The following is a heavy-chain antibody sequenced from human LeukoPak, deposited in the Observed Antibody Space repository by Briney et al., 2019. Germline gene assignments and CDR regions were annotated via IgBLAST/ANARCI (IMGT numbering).Heavy chain of an antibody. CDR1: GYTFTSYY. Sequence: ASVNVSCKASGYTFTSYYMHWVRQAPGQGLEWMGIINPSGGSTSYAQKFQGRVTITADKSTSTAYMELSSLRSEDTAVYYCARTVEMATPYYGMDVWGQGTTVTVSS. J-gene: IGHJ6*02. D-gene: IGHD5-24*01. V-gene: IGHV1-46*01. CDR2: INPSGGST. CDR3: ARTVEMATPYYGMDV.